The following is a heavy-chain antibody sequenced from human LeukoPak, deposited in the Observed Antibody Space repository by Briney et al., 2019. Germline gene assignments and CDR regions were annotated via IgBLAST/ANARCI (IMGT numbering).Heavy chain of an antibody. Sequence: GASVKVSCKASGFTFIKFGITWVRQAPGQGLEWVGWISTYNGNTNYAQKFQGRVTMTTDSSTTTAYMELRSLRSDDTAVYYCARDSFPYTADGFSWGQGTLVTVSS. D-gene: IGHD3-16*01. CDR3: ARDSFPYTADGFS. J-gene: IGHJ5*02. V-gene: IGHV1-18*01. CDR1: GFTFIKFG. CDR2: ISTYNGNT.